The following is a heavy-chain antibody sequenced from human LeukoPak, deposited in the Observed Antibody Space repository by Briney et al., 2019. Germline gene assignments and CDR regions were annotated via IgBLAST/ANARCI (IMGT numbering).Heavy chain of an antibody. V-gene: IGHV3-21*04. CDR1: GFTFSRYS. Sequence: GGSLRLSCAASGFTFSRYSMNWVRQAPGKGLEWVSSISISSNYIYYADSVKGRFTISRDNSKNTLYLQMNSLRADDTAVYYCARWYYDSSGHYYFDFWGQGALVTVSS. J-gene: IGHJ4*02. CDR2: ISISSNYI. D-gene: IGHD3-22*01. CDR3: ARWYYDSSGHYYFDF.